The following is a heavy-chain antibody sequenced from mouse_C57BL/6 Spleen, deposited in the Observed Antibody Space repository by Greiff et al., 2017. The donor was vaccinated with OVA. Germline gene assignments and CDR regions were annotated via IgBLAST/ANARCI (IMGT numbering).Heavy chain of an antibody. CDR3: ARQGYGSSPFAY. CDR2: INPYNGGT. V-gene: IGHV1-19*01. J-gene: IGHJ3*01. Sequence: EVQLKESGPVLVKPGASVKMSCKASGYTFTDYYMNWVKQSHGKSLEWIGVINPYNGGTSYNQKFKGKATLTVDKSSSTAYMELNSLTSEDSAVYYCARQGYGSSPFAYWGQGTLVTVSA. CDR1: GYTFTDYY. D-gene: IGHD1-1*01.